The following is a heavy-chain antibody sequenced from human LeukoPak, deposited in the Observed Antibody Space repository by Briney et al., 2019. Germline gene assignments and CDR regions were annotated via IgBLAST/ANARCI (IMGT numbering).Heavy chain of an antibody. Sequence: GGSLRPSCVASGFTFSSYWMTWVRQAPGKGLEWVANIKQDGSEKYYVDSVKGRFTISRDNAKNSLYLQMNSLRAEDTAVYYCARESGWYRFDYWGQGTLVTVSS. V-gene: IGHV3-7*01. CDR3: ARESGWYRFDY. J-gene: IGHJ4*02. D-gene: IGHD6-19*01. CDR2: IKQDGSEK. CDR1: GFTFSSYW.